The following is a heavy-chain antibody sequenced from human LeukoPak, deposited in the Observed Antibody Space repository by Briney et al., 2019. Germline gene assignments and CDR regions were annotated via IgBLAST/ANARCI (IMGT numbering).Heavy chain of an antibody. V-gene: IGHV4-59*01. CDR2: IYYSGST. CDR1: GGSISSYY. J-gene: IGHJ6*02. Sequence: SETLSLTCTVSGGSISSYYWSWIRQPPGKGLEWIGYIYYSGSTNYNPSLKSRVTILVDTSKNQFSLKLSSVTAADTAVYYCARSDYGGLYYYYGMDVWGQGTTVTVSS. D-gene: IGHD4-23*01. CDR3: ARSDYGGLYYYYGMDV.